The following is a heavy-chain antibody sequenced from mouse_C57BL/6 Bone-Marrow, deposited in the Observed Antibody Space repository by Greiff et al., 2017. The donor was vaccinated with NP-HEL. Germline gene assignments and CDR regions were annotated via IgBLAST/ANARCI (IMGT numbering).Heavy chain of an antibody. Sequence: QVQLQQPGAELVMPGASVKLSCKASGYTFTSYWMHWVKQRPGQGLEWIGEIDPSDSYTNYNQKFKGKSTLTVDKSSSTAYMQLSSLTSEDSAVYYCARSDGSSPPWYFDVWGTGTTVTVSS. CDR1: GYTFTSYW. J-gene: IGHJ1*03. CDR3: ARSDGSSPPWYFDV. D-gene: IGHD1-1*01. CDR2: IDPSDSYT. V-gene: IGHV1-69*01.